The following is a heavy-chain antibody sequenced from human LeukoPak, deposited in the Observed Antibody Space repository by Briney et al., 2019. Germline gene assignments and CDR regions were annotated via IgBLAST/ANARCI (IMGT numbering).Heavy chain of an antibody. Sequence: PGGSLRLSCAASGFTFSSYGMHWVRQAPGKGLEWVAVIWYDRSNKYYADSVKGRFTISRDNSKNTLYLQMNSLRAEDTAVYYCARDSGAHYSGYYDYWGQGTLVTVSS. CDR3: ARDSGAHYSGYYDY. D-gene: IGHD1-26*01. CDR1: GFTFSSYG. J-gene: IGHJ4*02. CDR2: IWYDRSNK. V-gene: IGHV3-33*01.